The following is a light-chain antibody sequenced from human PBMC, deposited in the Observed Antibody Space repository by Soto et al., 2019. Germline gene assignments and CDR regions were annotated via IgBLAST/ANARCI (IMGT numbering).Light chain of an antibody. CDR3: QQRSDSIT. J-gene: IGKJ5*01. CDR1: QSVSSY. CDR2: DAS. V-gene: IGKV3-11*01. Sequence: PGGGAPVSCRASQSVSSYLAWFQQRPGQTPRLLIYDASTRAPGIPARFSGRGSGADFTLTISSLEPEDFAVYYYQQRSDSITFGQGTRLEIK.